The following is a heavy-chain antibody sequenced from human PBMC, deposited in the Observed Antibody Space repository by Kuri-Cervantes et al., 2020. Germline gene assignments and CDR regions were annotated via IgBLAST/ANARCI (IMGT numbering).Heavy chain of an antibody. CDR1: GYTFTSYD. D-gene: IGHD2-15*01. Sequence: ASVKVSCKASGYTFTSYDINWVRQATGQGLEWMGWMNPNSGNTGYAQKFQGRVTMTRNTSISTAYMELSSLRSEDTAVYYCARAPGKYCSGGSCYSDWFDSWGQGTLVTVSS. J-gene: IGHJ5*01. CDR3: ARAPGKYCSGGSCYSDWFDS. V-gene: IGHV1-8*01. CDR2: MNPNSGNT.